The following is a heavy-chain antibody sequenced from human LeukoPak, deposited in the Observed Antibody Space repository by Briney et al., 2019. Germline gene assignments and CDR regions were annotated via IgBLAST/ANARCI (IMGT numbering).Heavy chain of an antibody. CDR1: GGSISSYY. CDR3: AWTTMVRGVPDY. CDR2: IYYSGST. V-gene: IGHV4-59*01. J-gene: IGHJ4*02. D-gene: IGHD3-10*01. Sequence: SETLSLTCTVSGGSISSYYWSWIRQPPGKGLDWIGYIYYSGSTNYNPSLKSRVTISLDTSKNQFSLKLSSVTAADTAVYYCAWTTMVRGVPDYWGQGTLVTVSS.